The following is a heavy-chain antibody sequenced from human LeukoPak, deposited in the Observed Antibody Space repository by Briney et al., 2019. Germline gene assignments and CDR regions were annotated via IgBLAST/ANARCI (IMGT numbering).Heavy chain of an antibody. J-gene: IGHJ4*02. CDR3: AREFTTWELPFFDY. Sequence: GGFLRLSCAASGFTFSTYWMSWVRQAPGKGLEWVANIKQDGSEKYYVDSVKGRFTTSRDNAKNSLYLEMNSLRAEDTAVYYCAREFTTWELPFFDYWGQGKLVTVSS. CDR1: GFTFSTYW. D-gene: IGHD1-26*01. CDR2: IKQDGSEK. V-gene: IGHV3-7*01.